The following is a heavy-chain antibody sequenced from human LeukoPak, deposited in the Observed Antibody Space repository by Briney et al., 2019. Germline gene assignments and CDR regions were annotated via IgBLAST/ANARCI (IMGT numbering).Heavy chain of an antibody. CDR3: ARTVYYDILTGYWVGFDP. J-gene: IGHJ5*02. Sequence: SETLSLTCTVSGGSISSGDYYWSWIRQPPGKGLEWLGYIYYSGSTYYNPSLKSRVAISVDTSKNQFSLKLSSVTAADTAVYYCARTVYYDILTGYWVGFDPWGQGTLVTVSS. CDR2: IYYSGST. D-gene: IGHD3-9*01. CDR1: GGSISSGDYY. V-gene: IGHV4-30-4*01.